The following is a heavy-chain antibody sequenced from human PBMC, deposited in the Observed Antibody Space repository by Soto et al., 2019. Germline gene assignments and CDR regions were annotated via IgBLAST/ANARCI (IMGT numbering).Heavy chain of an antibody. CDR3: ARGSRYDFWSGFTYYFDY. CDR2: ISYSGST. D-gene: IGHD3-3*01. CDR1: GGSISSYY. V-gene: IGHV4-59*01. J-gene: IGHJ4*02. Sequence: SETLSLTCTVSGGSISSYYWSWIRQPPGKGLEWIGYISYSGSTNYNPSLKSRVTISVDTSKNQFSLRLNSVTAADTAVYYCARGSRYDFWSGFTYYFDYWGQGTLVSVSS.